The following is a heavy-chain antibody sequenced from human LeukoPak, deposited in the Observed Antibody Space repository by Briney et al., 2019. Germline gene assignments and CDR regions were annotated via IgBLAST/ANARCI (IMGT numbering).Heavy chain of an antibody. J-gene: IGHJ4*02. CDR2: ISGSGGST. CDR1: GFTFSSYA. Sequence: PGGSLRLSCAASGFTFSSYAMSWVRQAPGKGLEWVSAISGSGGSTYYADSVKGRFTISRDNAKNSLYLQMNSLRAEDTAVYYCARDFHGDYDYWGQGTLVTVSS. CDR3: ARDFHGDYDY. V-gene: IGHV3-23*01. D-gene: IGHD4-17*01.